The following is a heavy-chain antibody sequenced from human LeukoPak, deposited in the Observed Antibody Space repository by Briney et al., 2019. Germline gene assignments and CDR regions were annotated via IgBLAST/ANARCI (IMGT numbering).Heavy chain of an antibody. D-gene: IGHD5-18*01. CDR3: ARVGEIQLWLGRYFDL. CDR1: GGSFSGYY. CDR2: INHSGST. J-gene: IGHJ2*01. Sequence: PSETLSLTCAVYGGSFSGYYWSWIRQPPGKGLEWIGEINHSGSTNYNPSLKSRVTISVDTSKNQFSLKLSSVTAADTAVYYCARVGEIQLWLGRYFDLWGRGTLVTVSS. V-gene: IGHV4-34*01.